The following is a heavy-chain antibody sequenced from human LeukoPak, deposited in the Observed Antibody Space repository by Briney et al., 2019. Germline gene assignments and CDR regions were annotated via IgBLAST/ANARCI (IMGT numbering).Heavy chain of an antibody. J-gene: IGHJ5*02. CDR1: GFTFSDYV. CDR2: IGGPGGST. V-gene: IGHV3-23*01. D-gene: IGHD2-15*01. Sequence: PPGGSLRLSCAVSGFTFSDYVMSWVRQAPGKGLEWVSSIGGPGGSTYYAESAKGRFTISRDNSKSTLYLQLNSLGAEDTALYYCAKGCGGNCYSFSAWGQGTLVTVSS. CDR3: AKGCGGNCYSFSA.